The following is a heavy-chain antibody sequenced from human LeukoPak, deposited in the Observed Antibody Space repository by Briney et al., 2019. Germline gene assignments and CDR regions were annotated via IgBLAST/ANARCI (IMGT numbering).Heavy chain of an antibody. CDR1: GYTFTSYD. CDR3: ARRDLDYYDSSGYLDY. D-gene: IGHD3-22*01. J-gene: IGHJ4*02. V-gene: IGHV1-18*01. Sequence: GASVKVSCKASGYTFTSYDINWVRQATGQGLEWMGWISAYNGNTNYAQKLQGRVTMTTDTSTSTAYMELRSLRSDDTAVYYCARRDLDYYDSSGYLDYWGQGTLVTVSS. CDR2: ISAYNGNT.